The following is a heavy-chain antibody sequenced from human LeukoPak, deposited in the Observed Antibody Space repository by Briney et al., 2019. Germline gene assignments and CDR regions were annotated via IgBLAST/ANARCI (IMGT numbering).Heavy chain of an antibody. CDR3: ARELVSSGTGYFDL. J-gene: IGHJ2*01. Sequence: GGSLRLPCEASGFTFGNFGMTWVRQAPGKGLQWVSGITGSSTWTYYAASVKGRFTVSRDNSQNTLHLQMNSLRADDTAVYYCARELVSSGTGYFDLWGRGTLVTVSS. CDR2: ITGSSTWT. D-gene: IGHD3-10*02. V-gene: IGHV3-23*01. CDR1: GFTFGNFG.